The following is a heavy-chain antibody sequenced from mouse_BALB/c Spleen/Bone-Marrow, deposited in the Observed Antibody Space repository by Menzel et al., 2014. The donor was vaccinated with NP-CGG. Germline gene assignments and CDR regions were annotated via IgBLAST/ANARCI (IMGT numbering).Heavy chain of an antibody. V-gene: IGHV1-4*01. CDR1: GYTFTSYT. J-gene: IGHJ3*01. Sequence: QVQLKDSGAELARPGASVKMSCKASGYTFTSYTMHWIKQRPGQGLEWIGYINPSSGFSNYNQKFKDKATLTADKSSSTAYMQLNSLTSEDSAVYYCARSAYYRSLFAYWGQGTLVTVSA. CDR2: INPSSGFS. D-gene: IGHD2-14*01. CDR3: ARSAYYRSLFAY.